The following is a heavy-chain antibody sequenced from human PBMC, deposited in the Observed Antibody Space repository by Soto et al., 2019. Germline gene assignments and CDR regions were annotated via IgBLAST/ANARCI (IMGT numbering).Heavy chain of an antibody. CDR3: AGQSGFSQNY. D-gene: IGHD5-18*01. Sequence: SETLSLTCAFSCVSIISNNWWSWVRQPPGKGLEWIAEIYHAGYTHYNPSLKSRVSISMDNSRNQFSLRFTSVTAADTAVYYCAGQSGFSQNYWGQGALVTVSS. V-gene: IGHV4-4*02. CDR1: CVSIISNNW. J-gene: IGHJ4*02. CDR2: IYHAGYT.